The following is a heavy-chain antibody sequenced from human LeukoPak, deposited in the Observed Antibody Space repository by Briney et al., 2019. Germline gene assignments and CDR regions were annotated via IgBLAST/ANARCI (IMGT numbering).Heavy chain of an antibody. V-gene: IGHV1-18*01. CDR1: GYTFTSYG. CDR3: ARDLPSSAWASDY. D-gene: IGHD6-25*01. J-gene: IGHJ4*02. CDR2: ISAYNGNT. Sequence: ASVKVSCKASGYTFTSYGITWVRQAPGQGLEWMGWISAYNGNTNYVQNLQGRVTMTTDTSTSTAYTELRSLRSDDTAIYYCARDLPSSAWASDYWGQGTLVTVSS.